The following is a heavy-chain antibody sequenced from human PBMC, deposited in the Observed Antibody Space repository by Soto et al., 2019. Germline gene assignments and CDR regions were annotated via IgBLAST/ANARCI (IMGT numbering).Heavy chain of an antibody. Sequence: WGSLRISCASSVFTFSIYWMDWVGQAPGRGLDWVANIKQDGREKYYVDSVKGRFTISRDNAKNSLYLQMNSLRAEDTAVYYCARYDFWSGSPGDYFDYWGQGTMFTVSS. V-gene: IGHV3-7*03. CDR2: IKQDGREK. CDR1: VFTFSIYW. CDR3: ARYDFWSGSPGDYFDY. J-gene: IGHJ4*02. D-gene: IGHD3-3*01.